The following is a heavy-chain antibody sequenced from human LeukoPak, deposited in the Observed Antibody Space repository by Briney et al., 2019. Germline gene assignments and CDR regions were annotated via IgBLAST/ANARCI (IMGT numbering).Heavy chain of an antibody. D-gene: IGHD6-13*01. CDR3: ATSTKYSISWGAFDI. J-gene: IGHJ3*02. V-gene: IGHV1-2*02. CDR1: GYTFTSYA. CDR2: MHPNSGAT. Sequence: GASVKVSCKASGYTFTSYAMNWVRQAPGQGLEWMGWMHPNSGATNYAQKIQGRVTMTRDTPISTAYMELSSLTSDDTAVYYCATSTKYSISWGAFDIWGQGTMVTVSS.